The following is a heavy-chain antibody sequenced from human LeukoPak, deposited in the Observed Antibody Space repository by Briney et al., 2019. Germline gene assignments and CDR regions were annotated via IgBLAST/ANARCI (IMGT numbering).Heavy chain of an antibody. CDR2: IGDSGGIT. CDR3: ANRDGYNYMAKFDY. CDR1: GFPFSSYG. V-gene: IGHV3-23*01. Sequence: VGSLRLSCAASGFPFSSYGMNCGREAPGKGGECGSVIGDSGGITFYADSVKGRFTISRDNSTNTTYLQMNSLRAEDTAVYYCANRDGYNYMAKFDYWGQGTLVTVSS. J-gene: IGHJ4*02. D-gene: IGHD5-24*01.